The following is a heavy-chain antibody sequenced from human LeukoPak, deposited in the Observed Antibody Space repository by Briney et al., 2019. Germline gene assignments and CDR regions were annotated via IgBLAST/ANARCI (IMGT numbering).Heavy chain of an antibody. CDR2: IYTGDSDT. V-gene: IGHV5-51*01. Sequence: GESLKISCKGSGYSFTSYWIGWVRQMPGKGLEGMGIIYTGDSDTTYSPSFQGQVTMSADKSISTAFLQWSSLKASDTAMYYCARRGRDGYNYDAFDIWGQGTMVTVSS. CDR3: ARRGRDGYNYDAFDI. D-gene: IGHD5-24*01. CDR1: GYSFTSYW. J-gene: IGHJ3*02.